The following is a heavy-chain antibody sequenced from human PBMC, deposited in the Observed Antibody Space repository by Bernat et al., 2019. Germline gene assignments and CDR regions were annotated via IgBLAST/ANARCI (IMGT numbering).Heavy chain of an antibody. Sequence: EVQLVESGGGLVKPGESLRLSCAASGLTFSSFSMNWVRQAPGRGLEWGSSISSGSAYIWCAESVQGRFTISRDGGKNSLYLQMNSLGAEDTAVYYCARDNNYYDSGKGFDHRGEGTLVTVSS. J-gene: IGHJ4*02. CDR2: ISSGSAYI. D-gene: IGHD3-10*01. CDR3: ARDNNYYDSGKGFDH. V-gene: IGHV3-21*01. CDR1: GLTFSSFS.